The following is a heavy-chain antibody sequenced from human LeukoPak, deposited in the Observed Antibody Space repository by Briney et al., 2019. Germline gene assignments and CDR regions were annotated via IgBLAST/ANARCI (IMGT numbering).Heavy chain of an antibody. D-gene: IGHD6-19*01. CDR2: ITSSSSYI. J-gene: IGHJ4*02. Sequence: PGGSLRLSCAASGFTFSSYSMNWVLQAPGKGLEWVSSITSSSSYIYYADSVKGRFTISRDNAKNSLYLQMNGLRAEDTAVYYCARDLSSGWSLDHWGQGTLVTVSS. CDR3: ARDLSSGWSLDH. CDR1: GFTFSSYS. V-gene: IGHV3-21*01.